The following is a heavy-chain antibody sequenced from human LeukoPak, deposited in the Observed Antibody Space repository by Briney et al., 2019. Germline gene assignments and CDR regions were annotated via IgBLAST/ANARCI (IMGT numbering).Heavy chain of an antibody. J-gene: IGHJ4*02. Sequence: GGSLRLSCAASGFTFSYYGMHWVRQAPGKGLEWVAVIWYDGSNKYYADSVKGRFTISRDNSKNTLYLQMNSLRAEDTAVYYCAREGEVGATFDYWGQGTLVTVSS. V-gene: IGHV3-33*01. CDR1: GFTFSYYG. CDR2: IWYDGSNK. D-gene: IGHD1-26*01. CDR3: AREGEVGATFDY.